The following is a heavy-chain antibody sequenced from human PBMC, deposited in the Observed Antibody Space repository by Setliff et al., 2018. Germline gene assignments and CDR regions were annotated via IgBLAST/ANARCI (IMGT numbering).Heavy chain of an antibody. D-gene: IGHD2-15*01. J-gene: IGHJ6*02. Sequence: GESLRLSCAASGFTFSSYGMHWVRQAPGKGLEWVAFIRYDGSNKYYADSVKGRFTISRDNSKNTLYLQMNSLRAEDTAVYYCAKDTGAAKYCMDVWGQGTTVTVSS. V-gene: IGHV3-30*02. CDR3: AKDTGAAKYCMDV. CDR1: GFTFSSYG. CDR2: IRYDGSNK.